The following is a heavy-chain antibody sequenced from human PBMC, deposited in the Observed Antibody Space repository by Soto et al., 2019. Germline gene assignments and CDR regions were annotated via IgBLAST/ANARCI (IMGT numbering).Heavy chain of an antibody. J-gene: IGHJ4*02. V-gene: IGHV4-61*01. CDR3: ASKSDSSAV. CDR2: IDYSGST. D-gene: IGHD3-22*01. CDR1: GGSVSSGSYC. Sequence: PSETLSLTCTVSGGSVSSGSYCWSWIRQPPGKGLEWIGCIDYSGSTNYNPSLKSLVTRSVDTSKNQFSLKLGSVTAAYTAVYYCASKSDSSAVWGQGTLVTVS.